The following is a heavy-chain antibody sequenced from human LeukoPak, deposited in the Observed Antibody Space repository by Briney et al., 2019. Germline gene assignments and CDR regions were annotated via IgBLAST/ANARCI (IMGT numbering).Heavy chain of an antibody. Sequence: SETLSLTCTVSGGSISSYYWSWIRQPAGKGLEWIGRIYTSGSTNYNPSLKSRVTMSVDTSKNQFSLKLSSVTAADTAVYYCARGSIAARPEYFDYWGQGTLVTVSS. V-gene: IGHV4-4*07. D-gene: IGHD6-6*01. CDR1: GGSISSYY. CDR2: IYTSGST. J-gene: IGHJ4*02. CDR3: ARGSIAARPEYFDY.